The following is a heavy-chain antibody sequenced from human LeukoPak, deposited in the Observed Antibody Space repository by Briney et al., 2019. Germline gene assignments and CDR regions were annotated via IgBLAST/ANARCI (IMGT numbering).Heavy chain of an antibody. D-gene: IGHD7-27*01. CDR3: ARDNTAGDIDY. V-gene: IGHV4-30-2*01. CDR2: IYYSGST. CDR1: GGSISSGGYS. J-gene: IGHJ4*02. Sequence: PSEILSLTCAVSGGSISSGGYSWSWIRQPPGKGLEWIGYIYYSGSTCYNPSLKSRVTISVDRSKNQFSLKLSSVTAADTAVYYCARDNTAGDIDYWGQGTLVTVSS.